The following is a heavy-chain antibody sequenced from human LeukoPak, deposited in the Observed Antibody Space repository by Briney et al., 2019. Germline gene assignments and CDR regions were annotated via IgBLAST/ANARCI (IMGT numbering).Heavy chain of an antibody. V-gene: IGHV1-69*10. J-gene: IGHJ5*02. CDR3: ARVAAGGFDP. CDR1: GGTFSSYA. Sequence: ASVKVSCKASGGTFSSYAISWVRQAPGQGLEWMGGIIPILGIANYAQKFQGRVTITADKSTSTAYMELSSLRSEDTAVYYCARVAAGGFDPWGQGTLVTVSS. D-gene: IGHD3-10*01. CDR2: IIPILGIA.